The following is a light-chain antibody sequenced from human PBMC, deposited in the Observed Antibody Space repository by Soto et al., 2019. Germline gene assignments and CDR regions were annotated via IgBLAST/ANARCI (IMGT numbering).Light chain of an antibody. CDR1: SGYTNYA. CDR3: LTWGAGIWV. Sequence: QSVLTQSPSASASLGASVKLTCTLSSGYTNYAIAWHQLQPEKGPRYLMKLNSDGRHIKGDGIPDRFSGSSSGAERYLTISSLRSEDEADYYCLTWGAGIWVFGGGTKLTVL. CDR2: LNSDGRH. V-gene: IGLV4-69*01. J-gene: IGLJ3*02.